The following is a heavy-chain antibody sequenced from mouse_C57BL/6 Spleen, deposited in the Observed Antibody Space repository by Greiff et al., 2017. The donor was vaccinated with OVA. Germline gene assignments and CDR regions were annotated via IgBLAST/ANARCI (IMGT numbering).Heavy chain of an antibody. CDR2: ISSGSSTI. CDR3: ARWTGGFYFDY. J-gene: IGHJ2*01. V-gene: IGHV5-17*01. Sequence: EVKLEESGGGLVKPGGSLKLSCAASGFTFSDYGMHWVRQAPEKGLEWVAYISSGSSTIYYADTVKGRFTISRDNAKNTLFLQMTSLRSEDTAMYYCARWTGGFYFDYWGQGTTLTVSS. D-gene: IGHD4-1*01. CDR1: GFTFSDYG.